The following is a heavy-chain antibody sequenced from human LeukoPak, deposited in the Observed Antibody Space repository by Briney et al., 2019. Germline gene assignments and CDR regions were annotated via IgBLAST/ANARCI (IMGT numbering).Heavy chain of an antibody. CDR3: ARDLGGCSSTSCYTGPDY. V-gene: IGHV3-7*01. Sequence: GGSLRLSCAASGFTFSSYWMSWVRQAPGKGLEWVANIKQDGSEKYYVDSEKGRFTISRDNAKNSLYLQMNSLRAEDTAVYYCARDLGGCSSTSCYTGPDYWGQGTLVTVSS. J-gene: IGHJ4*02. CDR2: IKQDGSEK. D-gene: IGHD2-2*02. CDR1: GFTFSSYW.